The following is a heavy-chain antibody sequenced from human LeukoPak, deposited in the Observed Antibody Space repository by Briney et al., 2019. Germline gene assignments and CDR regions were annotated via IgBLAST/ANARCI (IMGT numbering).Heavy chain of an antibody. CDR3: ARTTYSYGEKTLDY. CDR2: IDWDDDK. V-gene: IGHV2-70*04. CDR1: GFSLSTSRMR. D-gene: IGHD5-18*01. J-gene: IGHJ4*02. Sequence: SGPTLVNPTQTLTLTCTFSGFSLSTSRMRVSWIRQTPGKALEWLARIDWDDDKFYSTSLKTRLTISKDTSKNQVVLTMTNMDPVDTATYYCARTTYSYGEKTLDYWGQGTLVTVSS.